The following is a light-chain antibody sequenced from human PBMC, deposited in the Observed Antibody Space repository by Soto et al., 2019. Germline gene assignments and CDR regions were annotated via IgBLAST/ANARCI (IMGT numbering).Light chain of an antibody. Sequence: QSALTQPRSVSGSPGQSVTISCTRTSSDVGVYNYVSWYQQYPGKAPKIMIYDVSKRPSGVPDRFSGSKSDNTASLTISGLQAEDEADYYCCSYAGSYTFVFGIGTKV. CDR1: SSDVGVYNY. V-gene: IGLV2-11*01. CDR3: CSYAGSYTFV. CDR2: DVS. J-gene: IGLJ1*01.